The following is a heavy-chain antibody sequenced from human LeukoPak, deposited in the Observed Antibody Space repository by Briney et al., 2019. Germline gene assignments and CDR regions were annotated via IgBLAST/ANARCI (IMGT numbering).Heavy chain of an antibody. CDR3: ARAPQDGSNWSHYFDH. V-gene: IGHV4-59*01. CDR1: GGSISTYY. Sequence: SETLSLTCTVSGGSISTYYWSWVRQPPGKRLEWIGYIYYIGSTNYNPSLNNRVTISIDRSRNQFSLKLNSVTPADTAVYYCARAPQDGSNWSHYFDHWGRGALVTVSS. J-gene: IGHJ4*02. D-gene: IGHD6-13*01. CDR2: IYYIGST.